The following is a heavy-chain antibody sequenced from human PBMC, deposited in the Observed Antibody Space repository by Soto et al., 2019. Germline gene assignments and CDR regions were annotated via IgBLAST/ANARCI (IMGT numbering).Heavy chain of an antibody. CDR1: GGSISSGGYY. J-gene: IGHJ4*02. V-gene: IGHV4-31*03. CDR2: IYYSGST. D-gene: IGHD3-22*01. Sequence: PSETLSLTCTVSGGSISSGGYYWSWIRQHPGKGLEWIGYIYYSGSTYYNPSLKSRVTISVDTSKNQFSLKLSSVTAADTAVYYCARYLGDYYDSSGPPHYWGQGTLVTVSS. CDR3: ARYLGDYYDSSGPPHY.